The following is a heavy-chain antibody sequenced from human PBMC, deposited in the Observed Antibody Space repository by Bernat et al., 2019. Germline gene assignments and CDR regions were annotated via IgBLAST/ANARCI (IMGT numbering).Heavy chain of an antibody. CDR3: ARGSSGSYSGYYHGMDV. CDR2: TRNKANSYTT. CDR1: GFTFSDHY. V-gene: IGHV3-72*01. J-gene: IGHJ6*02. D-gene: IGHD1-26*01. Sequence: EVQLVESGGGLVKPGGSLRLSCAASGFTFSDHYMDWVRQAPGKGLEWVGRTRNKANSYTTEYAASVKGRFTISRDDSKNSLYLQMNSLKAEDTAVYYCARGSSGSYSGYYHGMDVWGQGTTVTVSS.